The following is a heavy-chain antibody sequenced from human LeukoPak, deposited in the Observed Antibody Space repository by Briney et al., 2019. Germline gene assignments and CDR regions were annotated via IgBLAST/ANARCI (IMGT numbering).Heavy chain of an antibody. Sequence: SVKVSCKASGGTFSSYAISWVRQAPGQGLEWMGGIIPIFGTANYAQKFQGRVTTTADESTSTAYMELSSLRSEDTAVYYCARGQYQLLEVLKSYYMDVWGKGTTVTVSS. CDR2: IIPIFGTA. CDR1: GGTFSSYA. D-gene: IGHD2-2*01. CDR3: ARGQYQLLEVLKSYYMDV. V-gene: IGHV1-69*13. J-gene: IGHJ6*03.